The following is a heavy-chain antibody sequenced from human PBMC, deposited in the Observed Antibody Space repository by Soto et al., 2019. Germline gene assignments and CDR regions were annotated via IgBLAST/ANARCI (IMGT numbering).Heavy chain of an antibody. CDR3: ARQPCSSPSCYPNYFDP. CDR2: ISGGSSYI. Sequence: EVQLVESGGGLVKPGGSRRPSWVASGFTFSKYGMNGVGQAPDKGLEWVSAISGGSSYIYYADSVKGRFTISRDNGENSLYLQMNSLRTEDTAIYYCARQPCSSPSCYPNYFDPWGQGTLVTVSS. D-gene: IGHD2-2*01. CDR1: GFTFSKYG. J-gene: IGHJ5*02. V-gene: IGHV3-21*01.